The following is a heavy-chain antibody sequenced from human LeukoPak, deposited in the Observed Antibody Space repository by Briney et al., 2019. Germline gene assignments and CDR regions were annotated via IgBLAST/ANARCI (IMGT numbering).Heavy chain of an antibody. J-gene: IGHJ3*02. V-gene: IGHV3-21*01. CDR2: ISSSGSYI. CDR1: GFTFSSYS. D-gene: IGHD3-10*01. Sequence: GGSLRLSCAASGFTFSSYSMNWVRQAPGKGLEWVSSISSSGSYIYYADSVKGRFTISRDNAKNSLYLQMNSLRAEDTAVYYCARDFGSRTFDIWGQGTMVTVSS. CDR3: ARDFGSRTFDI.